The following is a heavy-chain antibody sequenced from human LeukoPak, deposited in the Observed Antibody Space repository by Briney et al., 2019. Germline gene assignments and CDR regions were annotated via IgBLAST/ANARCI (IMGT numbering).Heavy chain of an antibody. CDR2: INPSGGST. Sequence: ASVKVSCKASGYTFTSYYMHWVRQAPGQGLEWMGIINPSGGSTSYAQKFQGRVTMTRDTSTSTVYMELSSLRSEDTAVYYCASILNPNYFDTSGYYDYWGQGTLVTVSS. CDR1: GYTFTSYY. CDR3: ASILNPNYFDTSGYYDY. V-gene: IGHV1-46*01. D-gene: IGHD3-22*01. J-gene: IGHJ4*02.